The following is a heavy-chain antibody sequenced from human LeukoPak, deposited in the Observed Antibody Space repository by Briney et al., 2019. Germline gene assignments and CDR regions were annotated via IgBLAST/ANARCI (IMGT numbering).Heavy chain of an antibody. D-gene: IGHD7-27*01. CDR3: ARHAEDGDLFNY. J-gene: IGHJ4*02. V-gene: IGHV4-4*02. CDR2: IYHDGST. CDR1: GGSISSNNW. Sequence: SETLSLTCAVSGGSISSNNWWIWFRQSPEKGLEWVGEIYHDGSTNYNPSLKSRVTISMDKSKNQLSLKLNFVTAAYTAVYYCARHAEDGDLFNYWGQGTLVTVSS.